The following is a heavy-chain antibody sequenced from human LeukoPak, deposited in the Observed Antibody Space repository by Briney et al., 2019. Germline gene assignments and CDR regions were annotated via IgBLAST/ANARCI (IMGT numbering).Heavy chain of an antibody. D-gene: IGHD3/OR15-3a*01. V-gene: IGHV3-53*01. Sequence: SGGSLRLSCAASGFTVSSNYMSWVRQAPGKGLEWVSVIYSGGSTYYADSVKGRFTISRDNSKNTLYLQMNSLRVEDTAVYYCAILPADFGYYDYWGQGTLVTVSS. J-gene: IGHJ4*02. CDR1: GFTVSSNY. CDR2: IYSGGST. CDR3: AILPADFGYYDY.